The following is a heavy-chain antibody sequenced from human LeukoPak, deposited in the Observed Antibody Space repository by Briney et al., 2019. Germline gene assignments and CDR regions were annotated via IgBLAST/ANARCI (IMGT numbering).Heavy chain of an antibody. J-gene: IGHJ4*02. CDR3: TTEVGAYVNY. D-gene: IGHD1-26*01. CDR2: IKSKTEGGTT. V-gene: IGHV3-15*01. CDR1: ESTFSNAW. Sequence: GGSLRLSCAASESTFSNAWMTWVRQAPGKGLEWVGRIKSKTEGGTTDYAAPVKGRFTISRDDSKNTLSLQMNSLKTEDTAVYYCTTEVGAYVNYWGQGTLVTVSS.